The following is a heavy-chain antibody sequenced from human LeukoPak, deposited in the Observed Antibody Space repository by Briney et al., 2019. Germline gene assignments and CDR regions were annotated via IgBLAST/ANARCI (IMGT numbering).Heavy chain of an antibody. J-gene: IGHJ6*02. D-gene: IGHD5-12*01. CDR3: AREGGSGYDPYYYYGMDV. CDR1: GFTFSDYY. CDR2: ISSSGSTI. V-gene: IGHV3-11*01. Sequence: GGSLRLSCAASGFTFSDYYMSWIRQAPGKGLEWVSYISSSGSTIYYADSVKGRFTISRDNAKNSLYLQMNSLRAEDTAVYYCAREGGSGYDPYYYYGMDVWGLGTTVTVSS.